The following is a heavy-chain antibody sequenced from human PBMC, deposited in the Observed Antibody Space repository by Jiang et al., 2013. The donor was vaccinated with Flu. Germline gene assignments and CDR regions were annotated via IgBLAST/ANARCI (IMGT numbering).Heavy chain of an antibody. CDR2: INHSGST. CDR1: GGSFSGYY. J-gene: IGHJ6*04. D-gene: IGHD3-10*01. Sequence: LLKPSETLSLTCAVYGGSFSGYYWSWIRQPPGKGLEWIGEINHSGSTNYNPSLKSRVTISVDTSKNQFSLKLSSVTAADTAVYYCARWLRFLHYYYGMDVWGKGTTVTVSS. V-gene: IGHV4-34*01. CDR3: ARWLRFLHYYYGMDV.